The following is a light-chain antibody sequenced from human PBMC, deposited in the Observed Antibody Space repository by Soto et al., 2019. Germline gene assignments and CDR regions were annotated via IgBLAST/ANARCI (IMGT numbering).Light chain of an antibody. J-gene: IGKJ4*01. CDR2: AAS. CDR3: QQSHTTPRLS. CDR1: QSITNF. V-gene: IGKV1-39*01. Sequence: DLQMTQSPSSLSASVGDKLTITCRANQSITNFLNWYQKKPGEVPKLLIYAASRLESGVPSRFSGSGSGTDFALTINSLQPEDFATYYCQQSHTTPRLSFGGGTRVEFK.